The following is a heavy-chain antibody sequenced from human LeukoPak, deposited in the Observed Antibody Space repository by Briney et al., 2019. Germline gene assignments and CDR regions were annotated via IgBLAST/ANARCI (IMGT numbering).Heavy chain of an antibody. CDR1: GFTFSSYA. V-gene: IGHV3-23*01. CDR2: ISDSGGST. D-gene: IGHD2-2*01. Sequence: GGSLRLSCAASGFTFSSYAMSWVRQAPGKGLEWVSAISDSGGSTYYADSVRGRFTISRDNSKNTLYLQVYSLRAEDTAVYYCAKETGYCSSTTCHADRFDYWGQGTLVTVSS. CDR3: AKETGYCSSTTCHADRFDY. J-gene: IGHJ4*02.